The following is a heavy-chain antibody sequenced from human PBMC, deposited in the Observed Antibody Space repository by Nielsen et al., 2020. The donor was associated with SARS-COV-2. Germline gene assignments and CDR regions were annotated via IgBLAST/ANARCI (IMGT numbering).Heavy chain of an antibody. D-gene: IGHD6-6*01. Sequence: RQAPGKGLEWIGEINHSGSTNYNPTLKSRVTISVDTSKNQFSLKLSSVTAADTAVYYCAREWGIAARPNWFDPWGQGTLVTVSS. CDR3: AREWGIAARPNWFDP. V-gene: IGHV4-34*01. CDR2: INHSGST. J-gene: IGHJ5*02.